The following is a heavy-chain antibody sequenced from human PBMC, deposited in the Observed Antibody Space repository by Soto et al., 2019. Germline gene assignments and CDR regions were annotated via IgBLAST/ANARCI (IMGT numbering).Heavy chain of an antibody. CDR3: ARDPEWERGWFDP. D-gene: IGHD1-26*01. CDR2: IYYSGST. V-gene: IGHV4-59*01. J-gene: IGHJ5*02. Sequence: SETLSLTCTVSGGSISSYYWSWIRQPPGKGLEWIGYIYYSGSTNYNPSLKSRVTISVDTSKNQFSLKLSSVTAADTAVYYCARDPEWERGWFDPWGQGTLVTVSS. CDR1: GGSISSYY.